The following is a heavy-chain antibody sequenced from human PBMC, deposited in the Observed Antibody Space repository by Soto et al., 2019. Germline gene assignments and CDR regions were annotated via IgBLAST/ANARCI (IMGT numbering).Heavy chain of an antibody. CDR1: GFTFDDYA. CDR2: ISWNSGSI. CDR3: AKSLEIHTYWFDP. Sequence: EVQLVESGGGLVQPGRSLRLSCAASGFTFDDYAMHWVRQAPGKGLEWVSGISWNSGSIGYADSVKGRFTISRDNAKNSLYLQMNSLRAEDTALYYCAKSLEIHTYWFDPWGQGTLVTVSS. V-gene: IGHV3-9*01. J-gene: IGHJ5*02. D-gene: IGHD3-3*01.